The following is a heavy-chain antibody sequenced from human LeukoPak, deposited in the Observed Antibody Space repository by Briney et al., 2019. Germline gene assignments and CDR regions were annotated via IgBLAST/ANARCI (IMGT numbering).Heavy chain of an antibody. CDR2: ISYDGSNK. D-gene: IGHD2-21*01. CDR3: ARDGVESVIDFDY. J-gene: IGHJ4*02. Sequence: GGSLRLSCAASGFPFSSYAMHWVRQAPGKGLEWVAVISYDGSNKYYADSVKGRFTISRDNSKNTLYLQMNSLRAEDTAVYYCARDGVESVIDFDYWGQGTLVTVSS. CDR1: GFPFSSYA. V-gene: IGHV3-30-3*01.